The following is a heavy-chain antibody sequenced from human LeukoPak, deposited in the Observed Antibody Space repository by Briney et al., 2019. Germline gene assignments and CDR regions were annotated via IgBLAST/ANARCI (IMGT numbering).Heavy chain of an antibody. D-gene: IGHD2/OR15-2a*01. CDR3: ARRIIAVNAFDI. CDR2: IYCSGST. Sequence: SETLSLTCTVSGGSISSTFDYWGWIRQPPGKGLEWIGSIYCSGSTFYNPSLKSQVIISVDTSKNQFSLKLSSVTAADTAVYYCARRIIAVNAFDIWGQGTMVTVSS. J-gene: IGHJ3*02. CDR1: GGSISSTFDY. V-gene: IGHV4-39*01.